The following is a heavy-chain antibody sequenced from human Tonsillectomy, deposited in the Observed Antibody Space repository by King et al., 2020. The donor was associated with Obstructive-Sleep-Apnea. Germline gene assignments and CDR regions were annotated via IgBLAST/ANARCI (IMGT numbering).Heavy chain of an antibody. CDR1: GFTFSSYF. V-gene: IGHV3-23*04. J-gene: IGHJ1*01. CDR2: ISGGGVRS. D-gene: IGHD2-2*01. CDR3: AKSIPAAMIIYFQH. Sequence: VQLVESGGVLVQPGGSLRLSCAASGFTFSSYFISWFRQAPGMGLEGVASISGGGVRSFYADSLKGWFTIARDNSKNTLYLQMNSLRAEDTAVYYCAKSIPAAMIIYFQHWGQGTLVTVSS.